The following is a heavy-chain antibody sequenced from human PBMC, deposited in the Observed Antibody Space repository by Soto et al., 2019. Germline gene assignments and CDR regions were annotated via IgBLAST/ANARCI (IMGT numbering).Heavy chain of an antibody. CDR1: GGSLSNFG. Sequence: QVQLVQSGAEVKKPGSSVKVSCTASGGSLSNFGISWVRQAPGQGLEWMGAIIPVFGTPNYAQKFQDRVTINADEYTTTVYMEVRSLTSEDTAVYYCARGDANKIVVTTYYAMDVWRQGTTVTVSS. CDR3: ARGDANKIVVTTYYAMDV. V-gene: IGHV1-69*12. CDR2: IIPVFGTP. D-gene: IGHD4-17*01. J-gene: IGHJ6*02.